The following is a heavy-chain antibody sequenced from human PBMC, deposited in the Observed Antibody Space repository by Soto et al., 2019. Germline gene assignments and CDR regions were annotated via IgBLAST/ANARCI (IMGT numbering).Heavy chain of an antibody. CDR1: GFTFSGYS. Sequence: LRLSCAASGFTFSGYSVNWVRQAPGKGLEWVSYISSGSKTIYYADSVKGRFTVSRDNARNSQYLQMNSLRDEDTAVYYCAREDILGAKSFDYWGQGTLVTVSS. CDR3: AREDILGAKSFDY. D-gene: IGHD1-26*01. CDR2: ISSGSKTI. J-gene: IGHJ4*02. V-gene: IGHV3-48*02.